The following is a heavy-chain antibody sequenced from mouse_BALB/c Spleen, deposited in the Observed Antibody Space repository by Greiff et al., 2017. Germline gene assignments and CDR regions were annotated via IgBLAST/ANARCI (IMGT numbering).Heavy chain of an antibody. CDR2: ISYDGSN. J-gene: IGHJ4*01. CDR1: GYSITSGYY. V-gene: IGHV3-6*02. D-gene: IGHD1-1*01. CDR3: ARDQAYYYGSSLYYAMDY. Sequence: EVKLQESGPGLVKPSQSLSLTCSVTGYSITSGYYWNWIRQFPGNKLEWMGYISYDGSNNYNPSLKNRISITRDTSKNQFFLKLNSVTTEDTATYYCARDQAYYYGSSLYYAMDYWGQGTSVTVSS.